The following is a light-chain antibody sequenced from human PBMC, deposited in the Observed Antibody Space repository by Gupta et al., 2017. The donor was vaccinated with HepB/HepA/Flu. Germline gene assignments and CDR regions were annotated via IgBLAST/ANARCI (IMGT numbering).Light chain of an antibody. V-gene: IGLV1-47*02. CDR2: NDN. J-gene: IGLJ1*01. Sequence: VLTQQPSASGTPGQRVTISCSGSSSNIGNDNAYWYQQLPGTAPKLLIYNDNRRPSGVPDRFSGSKSGTTAALAISGLRAEDEADYYCVGWDDSLSGYVFGAGTKVTVL. CDR1: SSNIGNDN. CDR3: VGWDDSLSGYV.